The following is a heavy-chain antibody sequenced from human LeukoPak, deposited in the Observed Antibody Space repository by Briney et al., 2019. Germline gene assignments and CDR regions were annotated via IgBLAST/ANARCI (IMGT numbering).Heavy chain of an antibody. Sequence: GGSLRPSCAASGFTFSSYGMHWVRQAPGKGLEWVAVIWYDGSNKYYADSVKGRFTISRDNSKNTLYLQMNSLRAEDTAVYYCARADRDGNKRFLDWGQGTLVTVSS. J-gene: IGHJ4*02. V-gene: IGHV3-33*01. CDR3: ARADRDGNKRFLD. D-gene: IGHD5-24*01. CDR2: IWYDGSNK. CDR1: GFTFSSYG.